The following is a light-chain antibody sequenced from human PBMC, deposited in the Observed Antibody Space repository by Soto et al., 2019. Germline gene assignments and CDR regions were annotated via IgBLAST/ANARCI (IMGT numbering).Light chain of an antibody. V-gene: IGKV3D-20*02. Sequence: EIVLTQSPGTLSLSPGETATLSCRASETVDTSSLGWYQQKPGRAPSLLIYSASRRARGIPDRFSGSGSGTDFTLTISSLEPEDFAVYYCQQRSNWPFTFGPGTKVDIK. CDR3: QQRSNWPFT. J-gene: IGKJ3*01. CDR1: ETVDTSS. CDR2: SAS.